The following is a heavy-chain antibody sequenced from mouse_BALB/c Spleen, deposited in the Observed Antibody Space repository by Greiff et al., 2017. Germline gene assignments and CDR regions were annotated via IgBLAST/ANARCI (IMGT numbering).Heavy chain of an antibody. Sequence: EVKLMESGGGLVKPGGSLKLSCAASGFTFSDYYMYWVRQTPGKRLEWVATISDGGSYTYYPDSVKGRFTISRDNAKNNLYLQMSSLKSEDTAMYYCARDRGSMVTTTWFAYWGQGTLVTVSA. V-gene: IGHV5-4*02. CDR2: ISDGGSYT. D-gene: IGHD2-10*02. J-gene: IGHJ3*01. CDR3: ARDRGSMVTTTWFAY. CDR1: GFTFSDYY.